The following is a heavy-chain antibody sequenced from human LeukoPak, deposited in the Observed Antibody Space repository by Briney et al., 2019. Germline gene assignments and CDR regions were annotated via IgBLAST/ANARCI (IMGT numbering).Heavy chain of an antibody. Sequence: SVKVSCKASGGTFSSYAISWVRQAPGQGLEWMGRIIPILGIANYAQKFQGRVTITADKSTSTAYMELSSLRSEDTAVYYCARMGEQQLERGYFDYWGQGTLVTVSS. D-gene: IGHD6-13*01. J-gene: IGHJ4*02. CDR1: GGTFSSYA. CDR3: ARMGEQQLERGYFDY. CDR2: IIPILGIA. V-gene: IGHV1-69*04.